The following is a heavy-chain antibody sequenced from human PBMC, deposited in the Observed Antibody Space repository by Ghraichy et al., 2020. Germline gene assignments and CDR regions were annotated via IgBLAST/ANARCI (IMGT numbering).Heavy chain of an antibody. Sequence: ASVKVSCKASGYTFTSYGISWVRQAPGQGLEWMGWISAYNGNTNYAQKLQGRVTMTTDTSTSTAYMELRSLRSDDTAVYYCARDYYYYDSSGYALYGMDVWGQGTTVTVSS. CDR3: ARDYYYYDSSGYALYGMDV. D-gene: IGHD3-22*01. CDR1: GYTFTSYG. J-gene: IGHJ6*02. CDR2: ISAYNGNT. V-gene: IGHV1-18*01.